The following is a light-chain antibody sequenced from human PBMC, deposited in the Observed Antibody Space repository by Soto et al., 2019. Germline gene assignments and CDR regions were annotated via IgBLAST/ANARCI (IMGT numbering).Light chain of an antibody. CDR1: QGIRND. V-gene: IGKV1-6*01. CDR2: AAS. CDR3: LQDYNWT. J-gene: IGKJ1*01. Sequence: AIQMTQSPSSLSASVGDRVTITCRASQGIRNDLGWYQQKPGKAPKLLIYAASSLQSGVPSRFSGSGSGTDLTLTISSLQPEDFATHYCLQDYNWTFGQGTKVEIK.